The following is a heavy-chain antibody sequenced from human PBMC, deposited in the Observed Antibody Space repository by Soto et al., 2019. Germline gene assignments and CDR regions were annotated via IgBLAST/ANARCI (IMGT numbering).Heavy chain of an antibody. CDR2: IYHNGRF. J-gene: IGHJ5*02. Sequence: QVQLHESGPGLVNPSGTLSLTCDVFGGSITSNWWWWVRQPPGKGLEWIGEIYHNGRFNYNPSLRSRLNISIDKSKTQLSLKLNSVTAAATAVHYCVRQDWYRFDPWGPGTLVTVSS. V-gene: IGHV4-4*02. D-gene: IGHD3-9*01. CDR3: VRQDWYRFDP. CDR1: GGSITSNW.